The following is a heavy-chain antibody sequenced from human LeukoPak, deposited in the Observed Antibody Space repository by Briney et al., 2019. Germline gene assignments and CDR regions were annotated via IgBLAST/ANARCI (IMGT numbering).Heavy chain of an antibody. CDR2: INPNSGGT. CDR3: ARAEYYGSGSSTAFDI. CDR1: GYTFTGYY. V-gene: IGHV1-2*02. J-gene: IGHJ3*02. D-gene: IGHD3-10*01. Sequence: ASVKVSCKASGYTFTGYYMHWVRQAPGQGLEWMGWINPNSGGTNYAQKFRGRVTMTRDTSISTAYMELSRLRSDDTAVYYCARAEYYGSGSSTAFDIWGQGTMVTVSS.